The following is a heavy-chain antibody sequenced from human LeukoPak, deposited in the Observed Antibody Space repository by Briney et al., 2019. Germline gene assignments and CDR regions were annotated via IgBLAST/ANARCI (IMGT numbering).Heavy chain of an antibody. D-gene: IGHD5-24*01. V-gene: IGHV1-69*04. CDR2: IIPILGIA. CDR3: ARGGAVEMATITVFDY. Sequence: ASVKVSCKASGGTFSTYAISWVRQAPGQGLEWMGRIIPILGIANYAQKFQGRVTITADKSTSTAYMELSRLRSEDTAVYYCARGGAVEMATITVFDYWGQGTLVTVSS. CDR1: GGTFSTYA. J-gene: IGHJ4*02.